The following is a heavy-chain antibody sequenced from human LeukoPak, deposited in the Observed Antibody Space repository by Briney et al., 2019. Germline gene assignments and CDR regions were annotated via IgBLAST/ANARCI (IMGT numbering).Heavy chain of an antibody. J-gene: IGHJ6*04. Sequence: PGGSLRLSCAASGFTFSSYGMHWVRQAPGKGLEWVAFIRYDGSNKYYADSVKGRFTISRDNAENSVHLQMNTLRAEDTAVYYCATRLCSIAACRASSYKCMDVWGKGTTVTVSS. CDR1: GFTFSSYG. V-gene: IGHV3-30*02. D-gene: IGHD2-2*01. CDR2: IRYDGSNK. CDR3: ATRLCSIAACRASSYKCMDV.